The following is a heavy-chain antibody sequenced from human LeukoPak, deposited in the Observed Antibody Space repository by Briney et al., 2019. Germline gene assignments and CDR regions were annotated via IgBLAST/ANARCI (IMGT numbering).Heavy chain of an antibody. CDR2: VYSGGST. V-gene: IGHV3-53*01. CDR1: GFTVRSDY. Sequence: GESLRLSCAASGFTVRSDYMNWVRQAPGKGLEWVSIVYSGGSTYYADSVKGRFTISRDNSKNTLYLQMNSLRAEDTAVYYCAKDRGYSSSWYSTYDAFDIWGQGTMVTVSS. J-gene: IGHJ3*02. D-gene: IGHD6-13*01. CDR3: AKDRGYSSSWYSTYDAFDI.